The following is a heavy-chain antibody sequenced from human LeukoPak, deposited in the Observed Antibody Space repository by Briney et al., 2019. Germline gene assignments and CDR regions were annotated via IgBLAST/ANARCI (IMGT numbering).Heavy chain of an antibody. Sequence: GGSLRLSCAASGLAFSSYAMSWVRQAPGKGLEGVSTISVASNTFYADSVKGRFTISRDNSRNTVYLQMTSLRADDTAVYYCADYGVSGVRNNFYWGQGTLVTVSS. D-gene: IGHD3-3*01. J-gene: IGHJ4*02. CDR2: ISVASNT. CDR1: GLAFSSYA. CDR3: ADYGVSGVRNNFY. V-gene: IGHV3-23*01.